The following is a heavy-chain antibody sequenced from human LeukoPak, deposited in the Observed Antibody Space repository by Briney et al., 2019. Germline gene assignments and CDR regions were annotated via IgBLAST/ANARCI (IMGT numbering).Heavy chain of an antibody. CDR3: ARGTYYYDSSGYYFWYFDL. D-gene: IGHD3-22*01. CDR2: INPNSGGT. V-gene: IGHV1-2*02. J-gene: IGHJ2*01. Sequence: ASVKVSCKASGYTFTGYYMHWVRQAPGQGLEWMGWINPNSGGTNYAQKFQGRVTMTRDTSISTAYMELSRLRSDDTAVYYCARGTYYYDSSGYYFWYFDLWGRGTLVTVSS. CDR1: GYTFTGYY.